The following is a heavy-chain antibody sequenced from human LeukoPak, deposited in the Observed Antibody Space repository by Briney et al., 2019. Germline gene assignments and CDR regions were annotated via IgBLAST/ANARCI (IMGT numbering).Heavy chain of an antibody. V-gene: IGHV3-7*01. D-gene: IGHD1-14*01. CDR1: GFTFSDYW. CDR2: IRPDGSEK. J-gene: IGHJ4*02. CDR3: ARARIDY. Sequence: GSLRLSCAASGFTFSDYWMTWVRQVPGKGLEWVANIRPDGSEKYYADSLKGRFTISRDNAKNSLYLQMNSLRAEDTAVYYCARARIDYWGQGTLVTVSS.